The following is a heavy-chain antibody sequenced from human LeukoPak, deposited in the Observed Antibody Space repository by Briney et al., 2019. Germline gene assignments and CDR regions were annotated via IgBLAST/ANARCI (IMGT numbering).Heavy chain of an antibody. CDR2: INHSGST. CDR3: ARVWRYFDWASEGFDP. CDR1: GGSFSGYY. J-gene: IGHJ5*02. D-gene: IGHD3-9*01. Sequence: SETLSLTCAVYGGSFSGYYWSWIRQPPGKGLEWIGEINHSGSTNYNPSLKSRVTISVDTSKNQFSLKLSSVTAADTAVYYCARVWRYFDWASEGFDPWGQGTLVTVSP. V-gene: IGHV4-34*01.